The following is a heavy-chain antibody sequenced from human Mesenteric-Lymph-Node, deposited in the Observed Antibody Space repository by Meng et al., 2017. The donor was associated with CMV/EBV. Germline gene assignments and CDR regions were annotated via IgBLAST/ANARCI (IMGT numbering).Heavy chain of an antibody. V-gene: IGHV3-33*08. CDR3: ARDLNWGPRPAIDY. J-gene: IGHJ4*02. CDR1: GFTCRHYG. D-gene: IGHD3-16*01. Sequence: ASGFTCRHYGIPWVRQAPGKRLDWVAVIWYDGGNKYYGDSVKGRFPISKDNSKNTVDLQMNSLRAEDTAVYYCARDLNWGPRPAIDYWGQGTLVTVSS. CDR2: IWYDGGNK.